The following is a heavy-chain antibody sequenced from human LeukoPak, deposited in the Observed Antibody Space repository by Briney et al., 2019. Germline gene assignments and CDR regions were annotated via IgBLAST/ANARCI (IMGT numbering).Heavy chain of an antibody. Sequence: SETLSLTCTVSGDSINSLDLWSWVRQPPGQGLEWIGEMYLSGTTHSNPSVKSRVTISIDKSKNQFFLNLSSVTAADTAVYYCAGLVGRYSSGLYYYYFDYWGQGTLVTVSS. CDR3: AGLVGRYSSGLYYYYFDY. CDR1: GDSINSLDL. CDR2: MYLSGTT. J-gene: IGHJ4*02. V-gene: IGHV4-4*02. D-gene: IGHD3-22*01.